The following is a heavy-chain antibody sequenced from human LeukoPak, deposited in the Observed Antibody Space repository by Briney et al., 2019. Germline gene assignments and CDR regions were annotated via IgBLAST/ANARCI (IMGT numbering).Heavy chain of an antibody. D-gene: IGHD1-7*01. CDR2: IDPSDSYT. CDR3: AQSRITGTTDWFDP. CDR1: GYSFTSYW. J-gene: IGHJ5*02. V-gene: IGHV5-10-1*01. Sequence: GESLKISCKGSGYSFTSYWITWVRQMPGKGLEWMGRIDPSDSYTNYSPSFQGHVTISADKSISTAYLQWSSLKASDNAMYYCAQSRITGTTDWFDPWGQGTLVTVSS.